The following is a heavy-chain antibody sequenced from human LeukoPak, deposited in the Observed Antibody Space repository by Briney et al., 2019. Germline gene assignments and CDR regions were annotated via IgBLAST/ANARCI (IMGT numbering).Heavy chain of an antibody. CDR1: GFTFSSYA. CDR2: ISGSGGST. Sequence: PGGSLRLSCAASGFTFSSYAMSWVRQAPGKGLEWVSAISGSGGSTYYADSVKGRFTISRDTSKNTLYLQMNSLRAADSAVYYCAKGLYHYYGSGSFTLDYWGQGTQVTVSS. V-gene: IGHV3-23*01. J-gene: IGHJ4*02. D-gene: IGHD3-10*01. CDR3: AKGLYHYYGSGSFTLDY.